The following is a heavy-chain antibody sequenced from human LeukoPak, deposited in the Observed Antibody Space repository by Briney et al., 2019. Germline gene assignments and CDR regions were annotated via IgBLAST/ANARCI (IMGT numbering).Heavy chain of an antibody. D-gene: IGHD4-17*01. Sequence: PSETLSLTCTVSGGSISSYYWSWIRQPPGKGLEWIGYIYYSGSTNYNPSLKSRVTISVDTSKNQFSLKLSSVTAADTAVYYCARDNLDYGDYGSIPLGVFDYWGQGTLVTVSS. J-gene: IGHJ4*02. CDR3: ARDNLDYGDYGSIPLGVFDY. V-gene: IGHV4-59*01. CDR2: IYYSGST. CDR1: GGSISSYY.